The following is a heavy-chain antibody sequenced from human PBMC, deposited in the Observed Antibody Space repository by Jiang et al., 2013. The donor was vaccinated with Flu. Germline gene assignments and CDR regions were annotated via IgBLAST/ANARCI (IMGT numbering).Heavy chain of an antibody. J-gene: IGHJ4*02. CDR3: AKDLLYGDSRLYYFDY. V-gene: IGHV3-23*01. CDR1: GFTFSSYA. D-gene: IGHD4-17*01. CDR2: ISGSGGST. Sequence: QLLESGGGLVQPGGSLRLSCAASGFTFSSYAMSWVRQAPGKGLEWVSAISGSGGSTYYADSVKGRFTISRDNSKNTLYLQMNSLRAEDTAVYYCAKDLLYGDSRLYYFDYWGQGTLVTVSS.